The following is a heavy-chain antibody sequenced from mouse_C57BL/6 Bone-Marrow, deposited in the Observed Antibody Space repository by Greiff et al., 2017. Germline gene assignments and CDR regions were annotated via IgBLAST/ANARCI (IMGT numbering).Heavy chain of an antibody. CDR3: ARHDYNAMDY. V-gene: IGHV1-42*01. D-gene: IGHD2-4*01. CDR2: INPSTGGT. Sequence: EVQVVESGPELVKPGASVKISCKASGYSFTGYYMNWVKQSPEKSLEWIGEINPSTGGTTYNQKFKAKATLTVDKSSSTAYMQLKSLTSEDSAVYYCARHDYNAMDYWGQGTSVTVSS. CDR1: GYSFTGYY. J-gene: IGHJ4*01.